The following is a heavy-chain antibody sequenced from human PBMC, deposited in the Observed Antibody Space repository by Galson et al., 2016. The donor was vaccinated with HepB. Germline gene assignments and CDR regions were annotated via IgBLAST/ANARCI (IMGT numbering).Heavy chain of an antibody. D-gene: IGHD2-15*01. Sequence: SLRLSCAVSGFTFNNCDMHWVRQGSGKGLEWVSGIGAAGDTYYPGSGKGRFTISRENAKNSVYLQMNSLTAGDTAVYYCARGRGLAYCSNGNCFSMDVWGQGTTVTVSS. V-gene: IGHV3-13*01. CDR3: ARGRGLAYCSNGNCFSMDV. J-gene: IGHJ6*02. CDR1: GFTFNNCD. CDR2: IGAAGDT.